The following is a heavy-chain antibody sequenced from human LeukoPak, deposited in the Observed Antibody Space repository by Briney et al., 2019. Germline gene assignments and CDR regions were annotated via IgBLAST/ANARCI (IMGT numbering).Heavy chain of an antibody. CDR2: ISGSGGST. V-gene: IGHV3-23*01. Sequence: GGSLRLSCAASGFTFSSYAMSWVRRAPGKGLEWVSAISGSGGSTYYADSVKGRFTISRDNSKDTLYLQMNSLRAEDTAVYYCAKGGYSSGWRNYFDYWGQGTLVTVSS. J-gene: IGHJ4*02. CDR3: AKGGYSSGWRNYFDY. D-gene: IGHD6-19*01. CDR1: GFTFSSYA.